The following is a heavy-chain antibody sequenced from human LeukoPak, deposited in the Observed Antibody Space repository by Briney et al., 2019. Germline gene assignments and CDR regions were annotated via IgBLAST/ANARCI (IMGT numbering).Heavy chain of an antibody. CDR3: AGSSGPAGWFDP. CDR1: GGSISSGDYY. J-gene: IGHJ5*02. D-gene: IGHD3-22*01. Sequence: PSETLSLTCTVSGGSISSGDYYWSWIRQPPGKGLEWIGYTYYSGSTYYNPSLKSRVTISVDTSKNQFSLKLSSVTAADTAVYYCAGSSGPAGWFDPWGQGTLVTVSS. V-gene: IGHV4-30-4*08. CDR2: TYYSGST.